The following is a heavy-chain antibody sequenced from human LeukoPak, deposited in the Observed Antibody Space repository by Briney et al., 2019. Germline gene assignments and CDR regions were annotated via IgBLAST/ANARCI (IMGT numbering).Heavy chain of an antibody. CDR2: ISSNGGST. CDR3: ARAERGGIAAAGTDHGMDV. D-gene: IGHD6-13*01. V-gene: IGHV3-64*01. Sequence: GGSLRLSCAASGFTFSSYAMHWVRQAPGKGLEYVSAISSNGGSTYYANSVKGRFTISRDNSKNTLYLQMGSLRAEDMAVYYCARAERGGIAAAGTDHGMDVWGQGTTVTVSS. CDR1: GFTFSSYA. J-gene: IGHJ6*02.